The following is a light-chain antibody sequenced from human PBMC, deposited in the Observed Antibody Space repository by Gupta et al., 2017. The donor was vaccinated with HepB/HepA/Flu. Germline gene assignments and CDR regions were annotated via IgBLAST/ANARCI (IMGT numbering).Light chain of an antibody. CDR1: QHINNY. CDR2: DVS. Sequence: DIQLTQSPPSLSASVGDRVTITCQASQHINNYLNWYQQKPGKAPKLLIYDVSNLEGGVPSRFSGSGSGTDFTFTISSRQPEDAAIDYCQQDDNRPLTVTFGPGTKVDVK. CDR3: QQDDNRPLTVT. V-gene: IGKV1-33*01. J-gene: IGKJ3*01.